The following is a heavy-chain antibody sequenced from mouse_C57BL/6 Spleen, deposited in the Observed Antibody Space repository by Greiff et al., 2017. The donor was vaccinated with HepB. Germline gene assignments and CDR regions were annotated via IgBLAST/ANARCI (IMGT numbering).Heavy chain of an antibody. Sequence: VQLQQSGAELVKPGASVKLSCTASGFNIKDYYMHWVKQRTEQGLEWIGRIDPEDGETKYAPTFQGKATITADTSSNTAYLQLSSLTSEDTAVYYCARDPLTTVDYFDYWGQGTTLTVSS. V-gene: IGHV14-2*01. J-gene: IGHJ2*01. CDR1: GFNIKDYY. CDR3: ARDPLTTVDYFDY. CDR2: IDPEDGET. D-gene: IGHD1-1*01.